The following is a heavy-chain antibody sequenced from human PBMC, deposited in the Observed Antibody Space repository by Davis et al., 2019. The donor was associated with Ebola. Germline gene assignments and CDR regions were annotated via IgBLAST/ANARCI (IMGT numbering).Heavy chain of an antibody. CDR3: ARAVGAITSWFDP. V-gene: IGHV4-34*01. D-gene: IGHD1-26*01. CDR1: GGSFSGYY. J-gene: IGHJ5*02. CDR2: INHSGST. Sequence: MPSETLSLTCAVYGGSFSGYYWSWIRQPPGKGLEWIGEINHSGSTTYNPSLKSRVTISVDTSKNQFSLKLSSVTAADTAVYYCARAVGAITSWFDPWGQGTLVTVSS.